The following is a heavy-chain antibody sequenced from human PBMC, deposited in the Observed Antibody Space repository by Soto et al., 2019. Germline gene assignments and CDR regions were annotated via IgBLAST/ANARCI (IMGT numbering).Heavy chain of an antibody. D-gene: IGHD3-10*01. CDR1: GNTFTSHD. CDR2: INPSGSVT. J-gene: IGHJ4*02. V-gene: IGHV1-46*01. CDR3: AAEVVRGVISHFDY. Sequence: QMQLVQSGAEVKKPGASVKLSCKTSGNTFTSHDVHWVRQAPGQGLEWMGIINPSGSVTEYAEKFQGRVSMTRDTSTNTVYMELTSLRSEDTAVYYCAAEVVRGVISHFDYWGQGTLVTVSS.